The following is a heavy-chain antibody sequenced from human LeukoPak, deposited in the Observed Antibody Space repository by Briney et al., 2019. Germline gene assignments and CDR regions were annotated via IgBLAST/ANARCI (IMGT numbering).Heavy chain of an antibody. Sequence: ASVKLSCKASGYTFTSYDINWVRQATGQGPEWMGWINPNSGNTGYAQQFQGRVTMTRTTSTSTAYMELSSLRSDDTAVYYCARGWLGQLLQDYWGQGTLVTVSS. V-gene: IGHV1-8*01. D-gene: IGHD3-10*01. CDR3: ARGWLGQLLQDY. CDR1: GYTFTSYD. J-gene: IGHJ4*02. CDR2: INPNSGNT.